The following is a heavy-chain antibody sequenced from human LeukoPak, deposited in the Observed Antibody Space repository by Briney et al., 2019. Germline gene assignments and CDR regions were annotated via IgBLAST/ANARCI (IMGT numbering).Heavy chain of an antibody. CDR3: ARDGGSFSYNMDV. D-gene: IGHD1-26*01. CDR1: GFTVSSNY. CDR2: IYSGGST. V-gene: IGHV3-53*01. J-gene: IGHJ6*02. Sequence: GGSLRLSCAASGFTVSSNYMSWVRQAPGKGLEWVSVIYSGGSTYYADSVKGRFTISRDNSKNTLYLQMNSLRAEDTAVYFCARDGGSFSYNMDVWGQGTTVTVSS.